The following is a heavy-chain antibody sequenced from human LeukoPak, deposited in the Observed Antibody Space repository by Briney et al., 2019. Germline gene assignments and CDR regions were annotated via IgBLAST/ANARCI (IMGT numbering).Heavy chain of an antibody. J-gene: IGHJ5*02. CDR3: ARELTRSGPNWFDP. CDR1: TFTLSSFE. CDR2: ISTSGTVI. V-gene: IGHV3-48*03. D-gene: IGHD3-3*01. Sequence: GGALRPSRTTSTFTLSSFEMNRGRQAPKKGVGGGSYISTSGTVIYYADSVRGRFTISRDNAKNSLYLQMNSLRAEDTAIYYCARELTRSGPNWFDPWGQGTLVIVSS.